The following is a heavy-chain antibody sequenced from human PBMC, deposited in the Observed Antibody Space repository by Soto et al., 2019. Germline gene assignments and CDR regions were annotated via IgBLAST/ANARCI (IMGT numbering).Heavy chain of an antibody. CDR3: AHTQTHSRIIEY. CDR1: GFSLSTSGVG. Sequence: QITLKESGPTLGKPTQTLTLTCTFSGFSLSTSGVGVGWIRQPPGKALEWLAHISWDDDKRYSPSLKSTLTIPKDTSKNQVVITMTNMDPVDTATYYCAHTQTHSRIIEYWGQGTLVTVSS. D-gene: IGHD6-13*01. CDR2: ISWDDDK. V-gene: IGHV2-5*02. J-gene: IGHJ4*02.